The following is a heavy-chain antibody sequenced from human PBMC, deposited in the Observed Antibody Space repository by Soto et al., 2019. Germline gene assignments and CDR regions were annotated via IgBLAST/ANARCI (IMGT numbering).Heavy chain of an antibody. CDR2: ISGSADNT. Sequence: GGSLRLSCAASGFTFSSYAMSWVRQAPGKGLEWVSVISGSADNTYNADSVKGRFTISRDNSKSTLYLQMNSLRVEDTAVYYCAKVRRGGPKIFWGYGMDVWGQGTTVTVSS. CDR1: GFTFSSYA. V-gene: IGHV3-23*01. J-gene: IGHJ6*02. D-gene: IGHD3-9*01. CDR3: AKVRRGGPKIFWGYGMDV.